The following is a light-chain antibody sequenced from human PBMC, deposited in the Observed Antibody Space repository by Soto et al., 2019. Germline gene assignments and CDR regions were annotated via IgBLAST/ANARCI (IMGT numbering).Light chain of an antibody. CDR3: QQYGSSPRT. J-gene: IGKJ1*01. CDR1: QSISSW. CDR2: KAS. Sequence: DIQMTQSPSILSASVGDRVTITCRASQSISSWLAWYQQEPGKAPNLLIYKASHLENGVPSRFSGSGSGTDFTLTISRLEPEDFAVYYCQQYGSSPRTFGQGTKVDIK. V-gene: IGKV1-5*03.